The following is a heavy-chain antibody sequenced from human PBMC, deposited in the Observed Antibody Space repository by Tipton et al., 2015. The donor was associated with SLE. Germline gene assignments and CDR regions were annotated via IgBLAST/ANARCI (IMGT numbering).Heavy chain of an antibody. V-gene: IGHV4-61*02. J-gene: IGHJ2*01. CDR1: CGSISSGSLY. D-gene: IGHD2-21*01. CDR2: IYTSGSS. Sequence: TLSLTCTVSCGSISSGSLYWTWIRQPAGKGLEWIGRIYTSGSSNYNPPLTSRVTMSVDTSKNQFSLKLNSVTAADTAVYFCARGGGSYCGGDCYSGWHFDLWGRGTLVTVSS. CDR3: ARGGGSYCGGDCYSGWHFDL.